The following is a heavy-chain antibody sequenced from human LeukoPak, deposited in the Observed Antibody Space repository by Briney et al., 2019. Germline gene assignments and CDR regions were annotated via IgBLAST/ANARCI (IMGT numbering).Heavy chain of an antibody. CDR1: GGSISSYY. J-gene: IGHJ4*02. CDR3: ARIDRAVAGTIDY. CDR2: IYYSGST. Sequence: SETLSLTCTVSGGSISSYYWNWIRQPPGKGLEWIGYIYYSGSTNYNPSLKSRVTMSVDTSKNQFSLKLSSVTAADTAVYYCARIDRAVAGTIDYWGQGTLVTVSS. D-gene: IGHD6-19*01. V-gene: IGHV4-59*08.